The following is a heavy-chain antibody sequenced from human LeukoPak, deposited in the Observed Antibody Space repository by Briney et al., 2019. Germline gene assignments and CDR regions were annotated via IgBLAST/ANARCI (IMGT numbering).Heavy chain of an antibody. Sequence: GASVKVSCKASGYTFTDYFIHWVRQAPGQGLEWMGWVNPHSGGRNLAQKFQGRVTMTRDTSSTTAYLELSGLTSDDTAMYYCAREAVTIFGLVRTQTTKRPHRFDPWGQGTLVTVSS. CDR2: VNPHSGGR. J-gene: IGHJ5*02. V-gene: IGHV1-2*02. CDR1: GYTFTDYF. D-gene: IGHD3-3*01. CDR3: AREAVTIFGLVRTQTTKRPHRFDP.